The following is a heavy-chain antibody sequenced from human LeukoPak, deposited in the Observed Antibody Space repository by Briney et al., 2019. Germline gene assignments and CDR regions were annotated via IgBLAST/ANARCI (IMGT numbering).Heavy chain of an antibody. V-gene: IGHV3-7*01. J-gene: IGHJ4*02. Sequence: GGSLRLSCAASGFTFSRYWMTWVRQAPGKGLEWVADIKEDGSDNSYVESVKGRFTISRDNAKNSLYLQLNSLRAEDTAVYFCARQRYPDYWGQGTLVTVSS. D-gene: IGHD3-9*01. CDR2: IKEDGSDN. CDR1: GFTFSRYW. CDR3: ARQRYPDY.